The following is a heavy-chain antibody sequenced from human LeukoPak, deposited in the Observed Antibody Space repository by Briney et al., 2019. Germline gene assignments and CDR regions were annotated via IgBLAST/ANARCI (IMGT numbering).Heavy chain of an antibody. D-gene: IGHD2-2*01. Sequence: GGSLRLSCAASGFTFSSYAMSWVRQAPGKGLEWVSSISSTGSNIYYADSVKGRFTISRDDADNTAYLEMNSLRPEDTAVYYCARKFTSPRRFDHWGQGTLVTVSS. CDR2: ISSTGSNI. V-gene: IGHV3-23*01. CDR1: GFTFSSYA. J-gene: IGHJ4*02. CDR3: ARKFTSPRRFDH.